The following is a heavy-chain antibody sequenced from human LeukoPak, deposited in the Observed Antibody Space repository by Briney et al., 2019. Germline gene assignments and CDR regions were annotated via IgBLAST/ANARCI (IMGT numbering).Heavy chain of an antibody. J-gene: IGHJ3*02. Sequence: PGGSLRLSGAASGFTFSDYPMNWVRQAPGKGLEWISNIRTNIENTMFYADSVKGRFTISRDDAKNSLSLQMNSLRDEDTAVYYCVRDHIYAFDIWGRGTTVTVSS. CDR2: IRTNIENTM. V-gene: IGHV3-48*02. CDR1: GFTFSDYP. CDR3: VRDHIYAFDI. D-gene: IGHD2-21*01.